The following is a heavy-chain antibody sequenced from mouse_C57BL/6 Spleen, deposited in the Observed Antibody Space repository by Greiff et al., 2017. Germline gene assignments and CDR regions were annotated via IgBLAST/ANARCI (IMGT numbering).Heavy chain of an antibody. V-gene: IGHV1-69*01. D-gene: IGHD2-1*01. CDR3: ARREAYGNYDY. CDR1: GYTFTSYW. J-gene: IGHJ2*01. Sequence: VQLQQPGAELVMPGASVKLSCKASGYTFTSYWMHWVKQRPGQGLEWIGEIDPSDSYTNYNQKFKGKSTLTVDKSSSTAYMQLSSLTSEDSAVYYCARREAYGNYDYWGQGTTLTVSS. CDR2: IDPSDSYT.